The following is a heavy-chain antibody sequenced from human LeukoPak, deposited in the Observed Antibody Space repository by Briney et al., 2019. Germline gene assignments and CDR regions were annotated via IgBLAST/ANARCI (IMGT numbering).Heavy chain of an antibody. CDR3: ARYRSPLDY. V-gene: IGHV3-48*03. D-gene: IGHD3-16*02. CDR2: ISSSGSTV. CDR1: GFTFSNYE. Sequence: GGSLRLSCAASGFTFSNYEMNWVRQAPGKGLEWVSYISSSGSTVYYADSVKGRFTISRDNARNSLYLQMNSLGAEDTAVYYCARYRSPLDYWGQETLVTVSS. J-gene: IGHJ4*02.